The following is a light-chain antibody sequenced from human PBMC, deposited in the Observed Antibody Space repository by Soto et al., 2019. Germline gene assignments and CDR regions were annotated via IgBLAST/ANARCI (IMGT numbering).Light chain of an antibody. CDR2: AAS. V-gene: IGKV1-6*02. CDR3: LQDYHYPPS. J-gene: IGKJ4*01. CDR1: DSIRDD. Sequence: ASQMTQSPSSLSASVRDRVSISCRASDSIRDDLGWYQQKPGKAPTLLIYAASILQSGVPSRFSGSGSGTDFTLTISSLQPEDFATYFCLQDYHYPPSFGGGTKVDIK.